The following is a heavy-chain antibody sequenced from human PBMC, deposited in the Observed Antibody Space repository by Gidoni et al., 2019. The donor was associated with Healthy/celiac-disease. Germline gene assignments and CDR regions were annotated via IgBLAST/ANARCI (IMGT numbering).Heavy chain of an antibody. CDR3: ARRGSPMVRGVIDY. Sequence: EVQLLESGGGLVQPGGSLRLPCAASGFTFSSYAMSWVRQAPGKGREWVSAISGSGGSTYYADSVKGRFTISRDNSKNTLYLQMNSLRAEDTAVYYCARRGSPMVRGVIDYWGQGTLVTVSS. CDR1: GFTFSSYA. J-gene: IGHJ4*02. V-gene: IGHV3-23*01. CDR2: ISGSGGST. D-gene: IGHD3-10*01.